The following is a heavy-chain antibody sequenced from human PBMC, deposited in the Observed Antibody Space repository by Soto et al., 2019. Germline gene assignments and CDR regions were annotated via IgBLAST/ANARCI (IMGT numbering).Heavy chain of an antibody. J-gene: IGHJ5*02. Sequence: GESLKISCAASGFTFSSYWMHWVRQAPGKGLVWVSRINSDGSSTSYADSVKGRFTISRDNAKNTLYLQMNSLRAEDTAVYYCASHGVGATNGGLWFDPWGQGTLVTVSS. CDR1: GFTFSSYW. CDR2: INSDGSST. D-gene: IGHD1-26*01. CDR3: ASHGVGATNGGLWFDP. V-gene: IGHV3-74*01.